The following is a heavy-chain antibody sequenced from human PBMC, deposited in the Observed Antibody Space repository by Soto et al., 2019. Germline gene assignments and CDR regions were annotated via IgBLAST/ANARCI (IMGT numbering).Heavy chain of an antibody. CDR1: GYTFTNYG. Sequence: GASLKVSCKSSGYTFTNYGITWVRQAPGQGLEWMGWISAYNGDTHYAQKLQGRVTMTTDTSTSTAYMELRSLRSDDTAVYYCARGGSSPRYYDFWDPDDYWGRGTLVTVSS. D-gene: IGHD3-3*01. J-gene: IGHJ4*02. CDR3: ARGGSSPRYYDFWDPDDY. CDR2: ISAYNGDT. V-gene: IGHV1-18*01.